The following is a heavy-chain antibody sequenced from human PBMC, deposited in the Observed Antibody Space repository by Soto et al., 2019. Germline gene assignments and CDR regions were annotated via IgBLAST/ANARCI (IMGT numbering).Heavy chain of an antibody. CDR3: AKGVYYYDSSGYDTYLDY. CDR1: GFTFSSYG. Sequence: VGSLRLSCAASGFTFSSYGMHWVRQAPGKGLEWVAVTSYDGSNKYYADSVKGRFTISSDNSKNTLYLQMNSLRAEDTAVYYCAKGVYYYDSSGYDTYLDYWGQGTLVTVSS. CDR2: TSYDGSNK. V-gene: IGHV3-30*18. D-gene: IGHD3-22*01. J-gene: IGHJ4*02.